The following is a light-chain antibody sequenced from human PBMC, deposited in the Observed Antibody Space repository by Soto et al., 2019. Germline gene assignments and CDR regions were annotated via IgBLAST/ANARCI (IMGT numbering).Light chain of an antibody. CDR1: SSDVGGYNY. J-gene: IGLJ3*02. Sequence: QSALTQPASVSGSPGQSIAISCTGTSSDVGGYNYVSWYQQHPGKTPNLMIYDVSNRPSGVSNRFSGSKSGNTASLTISGLQAEDEADYHCTSYTSSSTWVFVGGTKLTVL. V-gene: IGLV2-14*01. CDR3: TSYTSSSTWV. CDR2: DVS.